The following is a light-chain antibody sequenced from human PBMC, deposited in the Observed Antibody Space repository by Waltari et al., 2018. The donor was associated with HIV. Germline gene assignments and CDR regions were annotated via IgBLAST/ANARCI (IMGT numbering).Light chain of an antibody. CDR1: SSDIGGYNY. J-gene: IGLJ2*01. CDR2: EVT. Sequence: QSTLTQPPSASGSPGQSVTISGTRTSSDIGGYNYVSWYQPHPGKAPKLIMTEVTKRPSGVPDRFSGSKSGNTASLTVSGLQADDEALYYCSSFAPTNKFYVLFGGGTTLTVL. V-gene: IGLV2-8*01. CDR3: SSFAPTNKFYVL.